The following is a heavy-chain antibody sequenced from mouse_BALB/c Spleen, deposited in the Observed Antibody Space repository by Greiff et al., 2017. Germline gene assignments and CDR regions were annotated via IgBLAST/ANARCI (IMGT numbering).Heavy chain of an antibody. CDR3: NVYSGDDYAMDY. Sequence: VQLQESGAELVRTGASVKLSCTASGFNIKDYYMHWVKQRPEQGLEWIGWSDPENGDTEYAPKFQGKATMTADTSSNTAYLQLSSLTSEDTAVYYCNVYSGDDYAMDYWGQGTSVTVSS. J-gene: IGHJ4*01. CDR1: GFNIKDYY. V-gene: IGHV14-4*02. CDR2: SDPENGDT. D-gene: IGHD2-1*01.